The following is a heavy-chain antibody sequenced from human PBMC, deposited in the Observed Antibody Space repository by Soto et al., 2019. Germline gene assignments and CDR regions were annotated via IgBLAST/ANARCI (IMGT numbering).Heavy chain of an antibody. J-gene: IGHJ4*02. V-gene: IGHV1-8*01. CDR1: GYTFTSYD. CDR2: MNPNSGNT. D-gene: IGHD1-7*01. Sequence: ASVKVSCKASGYTFTSYDINWVRQATGQGLEWMGWMNPNSGNTGYAQKFQGRVTMTRNTSISTAYMELSSLRSEDTAVYYCAKEKPGTTCFDYWGPGTLVTVSS. CDR3: AKEKPGTTCFDY.